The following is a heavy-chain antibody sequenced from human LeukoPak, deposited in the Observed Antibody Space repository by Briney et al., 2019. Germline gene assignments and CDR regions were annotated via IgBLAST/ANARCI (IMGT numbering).Heavy chain of an antibody. J-gene: IGHJ4*02. D-gene: IGHD1-26*01. CDR2: VNRDGSST. Sequence: GGSLRLSCAASGFTFSTYWMHWVRQAPGKGLVWVSRVNRDGSSTSYADSVKGRFTISRDNAKNTLYLQMNSLRAEDTAVYYCVRDLGGRSGHWGQGTLVTVSS. CDR3: VRDLGGRSGH. V-gene: IGHV3-74*01. CDR1: GFTFSTYW.